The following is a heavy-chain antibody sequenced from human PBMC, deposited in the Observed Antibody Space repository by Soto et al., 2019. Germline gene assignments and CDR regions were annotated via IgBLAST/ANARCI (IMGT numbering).Heavy chain of an antibody. J-gene: IGHJ6*03. V-gene: IGHV1-69*02. CDR2: IIPILGIA. D-gene: IGHD3-16*01. CDR3: ARGHGAGTLQYYYYMDF. Sequence: ASVQFSCKASGVTFSSYTISWVRQATGQGLEWMGRIIPILGIANYAQKFQGRVTITADKSTSTAYMELSSLRSEDTAVYYCARGHGAGTLQYYYYMDFWGKGTTVTVSS. CDR1: GVTFSSYT.